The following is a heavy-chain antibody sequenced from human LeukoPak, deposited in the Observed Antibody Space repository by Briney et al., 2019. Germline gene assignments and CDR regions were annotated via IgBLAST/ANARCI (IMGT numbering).Heavy chain of an antibody. D-gene: IGHD2-2*01. J-gene: IGHJ4*02. V-gene: IGHV1-2*06. Sequence: ASVKVSCKAAGYTFTGYYMFWVRQAPGQGLEWMGRINPNSGGTNYAQKFQGRVTMTRDTSISTAYMELSRLRSDDTAVYYCARGTYCSSTSCYPLFDYWGQGTLVTVSS. CDR3: ARGTYCSSTSCYPLFDY. CDR1: GYTFTGYY. CDR2: INPNSGGT.